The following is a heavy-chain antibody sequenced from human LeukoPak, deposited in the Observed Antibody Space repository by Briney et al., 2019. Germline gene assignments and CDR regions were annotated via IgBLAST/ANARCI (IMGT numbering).Heavy chain of an antibody. J-gene: IGHJ3*02. Sequence: PGGSLRLSCAASGFTFSDYYMNWVRQAPGKGLEGVSYISSSTTYTNYADSVKGRFTISRDNAKNSLYLQMNPLRAEDTAVYYCARARGYSSAYDAFDIWGQGTMVTVSS. CDR1: GFTFSDYY. D-gene: IGHD5-12*01. CDR2: ISSSTTYT. V-gene: IGHV3-11*06. CDR3: ARARGYSSAYDAFDI.